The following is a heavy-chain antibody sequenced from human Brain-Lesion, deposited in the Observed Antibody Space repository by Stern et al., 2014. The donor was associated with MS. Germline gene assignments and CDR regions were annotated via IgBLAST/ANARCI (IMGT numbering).Heavy chain of an antibody. Sequence: VQLVESGPGLVKPSETLSLTCTVAGGSVSSTSYAWAWIRQPPGKGLEWIGTLYYSGNTYYSPSLKSRLTISLDTSKNQFSLQRRSVTAADTAVYYCAGEEDIRYCSGGSCTGNWFDPWGQGTLVTVSS. D-gene: IGHD2-15*01. CDR2: LYYSGNT. CDR1: GGSVSSTSYA. CDR3: AGEEDIRYCSGGSCTGNWFDP. J-gene: IGHJ5*02. V-gene: IGHV4-39*01.